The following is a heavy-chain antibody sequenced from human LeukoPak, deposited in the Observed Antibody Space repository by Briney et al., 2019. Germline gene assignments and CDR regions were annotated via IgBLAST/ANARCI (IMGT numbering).Heavy chain of an antibody. D-gene: IGHD2-15*01. J-gene: IGHJ6*02. CDR3: ARERIIVVEDGMDV. V-gene: IGHV1-2*02. Sequence: ASVKVSCKASGGTFSSYAISWVRQAPGQGLEWMGWINPNSGGTNYAQKFQGRVTMTRDTSISTAYMELSRLRSDDTAVYYCARERIIVVEDGMDVWGQGTTVTVSS. CDR1: GGTFSSYA. CDR2: INPNSGGT.